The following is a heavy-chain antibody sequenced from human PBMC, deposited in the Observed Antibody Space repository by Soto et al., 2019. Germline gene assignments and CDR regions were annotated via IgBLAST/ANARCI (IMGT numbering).Heavy chain of an antibody. CDR2: IYYSGST. Sequence: QVQLQESGPGLVKPSETLSLTCTVSGGSISSYYWSWIRQPPGKGLEWIGYIYYSGSTNYNPSLKSRVTLSVDTSKNQFSLKLSSVPAADTAVYYCARSLYYYDSSGYYAYYFDYWGQGTLVTVSS. D-gene: IGHD3-22*01. CDR1: GGSISSYY. V-gene: IGHV4-59*01. CDR3: ARSLYYYDSSGYYAYYFDY. J-gene: IGHJ4*02.